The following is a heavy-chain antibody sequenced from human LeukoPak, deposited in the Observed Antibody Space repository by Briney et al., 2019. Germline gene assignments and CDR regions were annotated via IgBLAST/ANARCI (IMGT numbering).Heavy chain of an antibody. Sequence: GASVKVSCKASGYTFTSYDINWVRQATGQGLEWMGWMNPNSGNTGYAQKFQGRVTMTRNTSISTAYMELSRLRSDDTAVYYCATSTVTTFKFWYFDLWGRGTLVTVSS. CDR1: GYTFTSYD. CDR3: ATSTVTTFKFWYFDL. D-gene: IGHD4-17*01. CDR2: MNPNSGNT. V-gene: IGHV1-8*01. J-gene: IGHJ2*01.